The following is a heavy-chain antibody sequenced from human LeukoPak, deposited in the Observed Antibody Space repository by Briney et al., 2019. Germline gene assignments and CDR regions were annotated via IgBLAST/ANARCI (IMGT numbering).Heavy chain of an antibody. CDR2: IIPIFGTA. CDR3: ARIGREGATYYYYGMDV. CDR1: GGTFISYA. D-gene: IGHD1-26*01. J-gene: IGHJ6*02. Sequence: ASVKVSCKASGGTFISYAISWVRQAPGRGLEWMGGIIPIFGTANYAQKFQGRVTITADESTSTAYMELSSLRSEDTAVYYCARIGREGATYYYYGMDVWGQGTTVTVSS. V-gene: IGHV1-69*13.